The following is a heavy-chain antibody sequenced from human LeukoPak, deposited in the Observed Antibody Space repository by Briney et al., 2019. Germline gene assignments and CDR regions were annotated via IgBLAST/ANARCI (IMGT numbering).Heavy chain of an antibody. CDR3: ARDSATGPYYYYYYYMDV. D-gene: IGHD1-1*01. Sequence: GGSLRLSCAASGFTFSSYAMHWVRQATGKGLEYVSAISSNGGSTYYANSVKSRYTISRYNSNNTLYLQMGSLRAEDMGVYYCARDSATGPYYYYYYYMDVWGKGTTVTVSS. V-gene: IGHV3-64*01. CDR2: ISSNGGST. J-gene: IGHJ6*03. CDR1: GFTFSSYA.